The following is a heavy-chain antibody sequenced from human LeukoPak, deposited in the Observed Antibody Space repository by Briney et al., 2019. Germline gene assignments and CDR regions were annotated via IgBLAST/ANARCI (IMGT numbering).Heavy chain of an antibody. Sequence: ASVKVSCKASGGTFSSYAISWVRQAPGQGLEWMGGIIPIFGTANNAQKFQGRVTIAADKSTSTAYMELSSLRSEDKAVYYCARGTLTYYYGSGSYYNVPEPQKYFDYWGQGTLVTVSS. CDR2: IIPIFGTA. J-gene: IGHJ4*02. V-gene: IGHV1-69*06. CDR3: ARGTLTYYYGSGSYYNVPEPQKYFDY. D-gene: IGHD3-10*01. CDR1: GGTFSSYA.